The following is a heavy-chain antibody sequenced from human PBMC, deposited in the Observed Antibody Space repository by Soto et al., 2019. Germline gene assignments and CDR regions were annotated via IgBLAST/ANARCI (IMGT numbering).Heavy chain of an antibody. D-gene: IGHD2-15*01. Sequence: SETLSLTCTVSGGSISNGYYYWSWVRQNPGKGLEWIGHIYHSGRTYCNPSLKSRVTISVDTSKNQFSLNLSSVTAADTAVYYCARWVEVSLDYFDSWGQGTPVTVSS. CDR3: ARWVEVSLDYFDS. CDR2: IYHSGRT. V-gene: IGHV4-31*03. CDR1: GGSISNGYYY. J-gene: IGHJ4*02.